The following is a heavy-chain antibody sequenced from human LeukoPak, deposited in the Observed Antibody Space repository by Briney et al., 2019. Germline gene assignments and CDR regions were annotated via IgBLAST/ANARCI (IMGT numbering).Heavy chain of an antibody. CDR2: IYYSGST. D-gene: IGHD3-22*01. CDR3: ARGYDTSGYYPYYFGY. V-gene: IGHV4-59*01. CDR1: GGSISSYY. Sequence: SETLSLTCTVSGGSISSYYWGWIRQPPGKGLEWIGYIYYSGSTNYNPSLKSRVTISVDTSKNQFSLKLSSVTAADTAVYYCARGYDTSGYYPYYFGYWGQGTLVTVSS. J-gene: IGHJ4*02.